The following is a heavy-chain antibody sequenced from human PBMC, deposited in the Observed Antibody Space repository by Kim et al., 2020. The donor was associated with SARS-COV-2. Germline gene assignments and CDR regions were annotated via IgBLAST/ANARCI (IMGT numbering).Heavy chain of an antibody. CDR2: INHSGST. J-gene: IGHJ5*02. CDR1: GGSFSGYY. Sequence: SETLSLTCAVYGGSFSGYYWSWIRQPPGKGLEWIGEINHSGSTNYNPSLKSRVTISVDTSKNQFSLKLSSVTAADTAVYYCARYSSSPGQFRSTWYRPYNWFDPWGQGTLVTVSS. D-gene: IGHD6-6*01. V-gene: IGHV4-34*01. CDR3: ARYSSSPGQFRSTWYRPYNWFDP.